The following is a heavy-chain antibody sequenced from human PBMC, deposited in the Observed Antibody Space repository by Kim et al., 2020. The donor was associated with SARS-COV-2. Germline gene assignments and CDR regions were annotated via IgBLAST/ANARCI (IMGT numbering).Heavy chain of an antibody. V-gene: IGHV4-59*01. D-gene: IGHD4-17*01. J-gene: IGHJ3*02. Sequence: LKSRVPISVDTSKNQFSLKLVSVTAADTAVYYCARVHSPHYCDYDNAFDIWGQGTMVTVSS. CDR3: ARVHSPHYCDYDNAFDI.